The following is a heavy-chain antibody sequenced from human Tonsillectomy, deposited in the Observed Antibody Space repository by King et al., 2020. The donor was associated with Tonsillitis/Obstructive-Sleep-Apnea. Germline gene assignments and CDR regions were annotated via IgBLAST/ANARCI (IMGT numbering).Heavy chain of an antibody. CDR3: AKDRGHWTPYDY. Sequence: VQLVESGGGLVQPGGSLRLSCAASGFTFSSFAMSWVRQAPGKGLEWVSAISGSGGSTFYADSVTGRFTISRDNSKNTLNLQMNSLRAEDTAVYYCAKDRGHWTPYDYWGQGTLVTVSS. V-gene: IGHV3-23*04. J-gene: IGHJ4*02. D-gene: IGHD3/OR15-3a*01. CDR2: ISGSGGST. CDR1: GFTFSSFA.